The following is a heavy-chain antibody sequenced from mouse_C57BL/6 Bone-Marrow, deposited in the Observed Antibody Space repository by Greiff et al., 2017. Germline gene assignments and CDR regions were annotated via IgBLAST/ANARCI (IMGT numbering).Heavy chain of an antibody. V-gene: IGHV5-4*03. J-gene: IGHJ4*01. CDR3: ARGLLPYAMDY. D-gene: IGHD2-3*01. CDR2: ISDGGSYT. Sequence: DVMLVESGGGLVKPGGSLKLSCAASGFTFSSYAMSWVRQTPEKRLEWVATISDGGSYTYYPDNVKGRFTISRDNVKNNLYLQMSHLKSEDTAMYYCARGLLPYAMDYWGQGTSVTVSS. CDR1: GFTFSSYA.